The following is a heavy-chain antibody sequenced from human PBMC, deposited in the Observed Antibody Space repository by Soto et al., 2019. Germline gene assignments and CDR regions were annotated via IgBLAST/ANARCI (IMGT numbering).Heavy chain of an antibody. D-gene: IGHD6-13*01. J-gene: IGHJ4*02. CDR2: ISGSGGST. Sequence: PGGSLRLSCAASGFTFSSYAMSWVRQAPGKGLEWVSAISGSGGSTDYADSVKGRFTISRDNAKNSLYLQMNSLRAEDTALYYCAKGPYSGSWLIIFDYWGQGTLVTVSS. V-gene: IGHV3-23*01. CDR1: GFTFSSYA. CDR3: AKGPYSGSWLIIFDY.